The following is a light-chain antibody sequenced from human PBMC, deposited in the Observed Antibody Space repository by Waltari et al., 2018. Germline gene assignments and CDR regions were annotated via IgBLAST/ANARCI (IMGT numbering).Light chain of an antibody. CDR1: NIGDKS. Sequence: SYVLSQPPSVSVAPGQTARITCGGNNIGDKSVHWYQQKPGQAPVLVVYDDTDRPSGIPERFSGSNSGNPATLTITRVAAGDEADYFCQVWHTTSAVVFGGGTKLTVL. CDR3: QVWHTTSAVV. CDR2: DDT. V-gene: IGLV3-21*02. J-gene: IGLJ2*01.